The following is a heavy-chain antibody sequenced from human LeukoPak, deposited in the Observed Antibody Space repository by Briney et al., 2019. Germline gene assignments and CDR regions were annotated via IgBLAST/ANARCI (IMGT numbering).Heavy chain of an antibody. Sequence: SGKVSCKASGGTFSSYAISWVRQAPGQGLEWMGGIIPIFGTAHYAQKFQGRVTITTDESPSPAHMELSGLRSEDTAVYYCARAKGAGITIFNYYYYYYMDVWGKGTTVTVSS. V-gene: IGHV1-69*05. CDR3: ARAKGAGITIFNYYYYYYMDV. CDR1: GGTFSSYA. D-gene: IGHD3-3*01. J-gene: IGHJ6*03. CDR2: IIPIFGTA.